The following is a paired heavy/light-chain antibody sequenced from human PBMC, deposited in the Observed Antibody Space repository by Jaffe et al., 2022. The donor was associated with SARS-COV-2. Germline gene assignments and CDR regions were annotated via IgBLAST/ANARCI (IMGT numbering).Heavy chain of an antibody. CDR1: GFSLSTSGVS. J-gene: IGHJ4*02. CDR3: ARRGSFDSSGQPTLAFDY. Sequence: QITLKESGPTLVKPAQTLTLTCTFSGFSLSTSGVSVGWIRQPPGKALEWLALIYWDDDKRYSPSLKSRLTITKDTSKNQVVLTMTNMDPVDTATYFCARRGSFDSSGQPTLAFDYWGQGTLVTVSS. CDR2: IYWDDDK. V-gene: IGHV2-5*02. D-gene: IGHD3-22*01.
Light chain of an antibody. CDR1: QSVLDSSTNKNH. V-gene: IGKV4-1*01. CDR2: WAS. CDR3: QQHYSSWT. J-gene: IGKJ1*01. Sequence: DIVMTQSPDSLAVSLGERAAINCKSSQSVLDSSTNKNHLAWYQQKPGQPPKLLIYWASTRESGVPDRFSGSGSGTDFTLTISSLQAEDVALYYCQQHYSSWTFGQGTKVEIK.